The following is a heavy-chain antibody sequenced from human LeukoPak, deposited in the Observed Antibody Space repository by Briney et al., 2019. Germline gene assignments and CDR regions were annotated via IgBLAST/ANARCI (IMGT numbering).Heavy chain of an antibody. CDR1: GFTFSDYY. CDR3: ARDEGYCSGGSCYSNY. J-gene: IGHJ4*02. Sequence: GGSLRLSCAASGFTFSDYYMSWIRQAPGKGLEWVSYISSSSSYTNSADSVKGRFTISRDNAKNSLYLQMNSLRAEDTAVYYCARDEGYCSGGSCYSNYWGQGTLVPVSS. V-gene: IGHV3-11*06. CDR2: ISSSSSYT. D-gene: IGHD2-15*01.